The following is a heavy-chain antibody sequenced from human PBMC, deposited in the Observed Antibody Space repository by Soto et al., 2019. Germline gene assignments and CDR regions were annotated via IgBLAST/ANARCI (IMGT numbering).Heavy chain of an antibody. CDR2: IFPADSDT. J-gene: IGHJ4*02. CDR3: ASSVVVPSTMNYFDY. V-gene: IGHV5-51*01. D-gene: IGHD2-15*01. Sequence: AASLKISCKGSEYSFSNSWIGWVGQIPGKGLEWMGIIFPADSDTKYSPSFQGQVTISADKSISTAYLQWSSLKASDTAMYYCASSVVVPSTMNYFDYWGQGSLVTGSS. CDR1: EYSFSNSW.